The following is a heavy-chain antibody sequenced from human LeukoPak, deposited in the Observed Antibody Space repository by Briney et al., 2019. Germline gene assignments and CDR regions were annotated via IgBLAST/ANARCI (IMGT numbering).Heavy chain of an antibody. V-gene: IGHV3-53*01. CDR3: ARHSSSWYFAFDI. J-gene: IGHJ3*02. D-gene: IGHD6-13*01. CDR1: GFTVNSNY. CDR2: IYSSGST. Sequence: GGSLRLSCAASGFTVNSNYMSWVRQAPGKGLEWVSVIYSSGSTYYADSVKGRFTISRDNSKNTLYLQMNSLRAEDTAVYYCARHSSSWYFAFDIWGQGTMVTVSS.